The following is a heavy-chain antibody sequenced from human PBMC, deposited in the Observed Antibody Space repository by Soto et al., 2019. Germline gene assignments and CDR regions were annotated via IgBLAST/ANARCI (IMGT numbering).Heavy chain of an antibody. CDR1: GFTFSSYA. J-gene: IGHJ4*02. Sequence: PGGSLRLSCAASGFTFSSYAMHWVRQAPGKGLEWVAVISYDGSNKYYADSVKGRFTISRDNSKNTLYLQMNSLRAEDTAVYYCARATRQDFWSGYYDYWGQGTLVTVS. D-gene: IGHD3-3*01. V-gene: IGHV3-30-3*01. CDR2: ISYDGSNK. CDR3: ARATRQDFWSGYYDY.